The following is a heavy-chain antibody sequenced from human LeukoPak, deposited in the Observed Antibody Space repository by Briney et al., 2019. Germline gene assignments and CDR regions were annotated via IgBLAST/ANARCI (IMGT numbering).Heavy chain of an antibody. CDR3: ARDGGSYLQPTDY. V-gene: IGHV3-23*01. J-gene: IGHJ4*02. Sequence: ETLSLTCTVSGGSISSYYWSWVRQTPGKGLEWVSSITGSGDSTYYADSVKGRFTISRDNSKNTLYLQMNSLRAEDTAVYHCARDGGSYLQPTDYWGQGTPVTVSS. D-gene: IGHD1-26*01. CDR1: GGSISSYY. CDR2: ITGSGDST.